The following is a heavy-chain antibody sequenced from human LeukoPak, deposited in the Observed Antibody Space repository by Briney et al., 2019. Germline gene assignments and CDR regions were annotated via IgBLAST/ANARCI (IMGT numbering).Heavy chain of an antibody. CDR1: GGTFSSYA. CDR2: IIPILGIA. J-gene: IGHJ4*02. Sequence: SVRVSCKASGGTFSSYAISWVRQAPGQGLEWMGRIIPILGIANYAQKFQGRVTITADKSTSTAYMELSSLRSEDTAVYYCATDYYDSSGYFDYWGQGTLVTVSS. V-gene: IGHV1-69*04. CDR3: ATDYYDSSGYFDY. D-gene: IGHD3-22*01.